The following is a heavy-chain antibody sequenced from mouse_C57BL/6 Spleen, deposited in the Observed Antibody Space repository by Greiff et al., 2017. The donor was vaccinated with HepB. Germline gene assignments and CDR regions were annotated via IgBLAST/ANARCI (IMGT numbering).Heavy chain of an antibody. V-gene: IGHV2-9*02. CDR2: IWAGGST. CDR3: ARLEEK. J-gene: IGHJ2*01. CDR1: GFSLTSYG. Sequence: QVQLQESGPGLVAPSQSLSITCTVSGFSLTSYGVHWVRQPPGKGLEWLGVIWAGGSTNYNSALMSRLSISKDNSKRQVTVKMNSLQTDDTAMYYCARLEEKWGQGTTLTVSS.